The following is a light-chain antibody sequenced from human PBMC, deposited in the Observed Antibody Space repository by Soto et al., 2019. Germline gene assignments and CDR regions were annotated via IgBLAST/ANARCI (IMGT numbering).Light chain of an antibody. Sequence: EIVLTQSPGALSLSPGERATLSCRASQRVSTSYLAWYQHKPGQAPRLLIYGTSNRATGIPDRFSGSGSGTDFSLTISRLDPEDFAVSYCHQYGASPFTFGGGTKVEIK. CDR2: GTS. CDR1: QRVSTSY. CDR3: HQYGASPFT. J-gene: IGKJ4*01. V-gene: IGKV3-20*01.